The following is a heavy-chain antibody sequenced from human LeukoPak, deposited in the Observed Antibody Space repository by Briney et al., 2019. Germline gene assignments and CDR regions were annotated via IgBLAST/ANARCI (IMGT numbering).Heavy chain of an antibody. Sequence: GGSLRPSCAASGFTFSSYSMNWVRQAPGKGLEWVSSISSSSSYIYYADSVKGRFTISRDNAKNSLYLQMNSLRAEDTAVYYCARHLFDYWGQGTLVTVSS. CDR2: ISSSSSYI. CDR1: GFTFSSYS. J-gene: IGHJ4*02. V-gene: IGHV3-21*01. CDR3: ARHLFDY. D-gene: IGHD3-3*02.